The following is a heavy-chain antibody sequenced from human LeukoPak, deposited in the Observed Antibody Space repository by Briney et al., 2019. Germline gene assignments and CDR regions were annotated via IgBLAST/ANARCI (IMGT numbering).Heavy chain of an antibody. CDR3: ARHESLIMVPTAHAFDY. Sequence: SETLSLTCTVSGGSISSNNYYWGWIRQPPGKGLEWIGTIYYSGDSYYNPSLKSRASISVDTSKNRFSLNVNSATAADTAVYFCARHESLIMVPTAHAFDYWGQGALVTVSS. CDR1: GGSISSNNYY. J-gene: IGHJ4*02. V-gene: IGHV4-39*01. D-gene: IGHD2-2*01. CDR2: IYYSGDS.